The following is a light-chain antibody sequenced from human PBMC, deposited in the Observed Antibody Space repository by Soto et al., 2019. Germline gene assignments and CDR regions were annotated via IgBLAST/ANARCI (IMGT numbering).Light chain of an antibody. CDR3: QQYYSYLFT. Sequence: AIRMTQSPSSFSASTGDRVTITCRASQGISSYLAWYQQKPGKAPKLLIYAASTLQSGVPSRFSGSGSGTDSTLTICCLQSEDFATYYCQQYYSYLFTFGPGTKVDIK. J-gene: IGKJ3*01. V-gene: IGKV1-8*01. CDR2: AAS. CDR1: QGISSY.